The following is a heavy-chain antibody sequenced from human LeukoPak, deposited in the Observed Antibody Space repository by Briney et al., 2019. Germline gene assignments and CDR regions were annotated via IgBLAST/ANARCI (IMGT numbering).Heavy chain of an antibody. Sequence: GGSLRLSCAASGFTFSSYSMTWVRQAPGKGLEWVSVIYSGSSAYCADSVKGRFTLSRDNSRNTLYLQMNSLRAEDTAVYYCASTTVFHFDYWGQGTLVTVSS. J-gene: IGHJ4*02. CDR3: ASTTVFHFDY. V-gene: IGHV3-53*01. D-gene: IGHD4-17*01. CDR1: GFTFSSYS. CDR2: IYSGSSA.